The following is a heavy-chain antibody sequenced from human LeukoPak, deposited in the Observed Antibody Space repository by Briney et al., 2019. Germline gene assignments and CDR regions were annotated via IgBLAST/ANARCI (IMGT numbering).Heavy chain of an antibody. Sequence: SETLSLTCTVSGGPISTYYWRWIRQPPGKALEWIGYIHYSGTTNYNPSLKNRVTISLDTSKNQFSLNLSSVTAADTAVYYCARMGGYSGYATHWGQGTLVTVSS. CDR1: GGPISTYY. CDR3: ARMGGYSGYATH. J-gene: IGHJ4*02. D-gene: IGHD5-12*01. V-gene: IGHV4-59*08. CDR2: IHYSGTT.